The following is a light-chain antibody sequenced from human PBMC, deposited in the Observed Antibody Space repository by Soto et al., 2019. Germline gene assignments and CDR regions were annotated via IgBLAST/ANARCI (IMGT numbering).Light chain of an antibody. Sequence: QSALTQPASVSGSPGQSITISCTGTSSDVGGYNYVSWYQQHPGKAPKLMIYEVSNRPSGVSNRFSGSTSGNTASLTISGLQAEDEADYYCSSYTSSSIDDVFGTGTKLTVL. J-gene: IGLJ1*01. CDR2: EVS. V-gene: IGLV2-14*01. CDR1: SSDVGGYNY. CDR3: SSYTSSSIDDV.